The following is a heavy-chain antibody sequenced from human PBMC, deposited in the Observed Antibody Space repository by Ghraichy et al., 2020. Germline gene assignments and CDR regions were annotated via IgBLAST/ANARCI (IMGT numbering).Heavy chain of an antibody. J-gene: IGHJ4*02. CDR2: IKSDGSST. V-gene: IGHV3-74*01. CDR1: GFTLSNYW. Sequence: LSLTCAASGFTLSNYWMHWVRQVPGKGLVWVSRIKSDGSSTIYADSVKGRFTISRDNAKSTLYLQMNDLRAEDTAVYYCAREYCSGGRCYFGTGGSHLDYWGQGTLVTVSS. CDR3: AREYCSGGRCYFGTGGSHLDY. D-gene: IGHD2-15*01.